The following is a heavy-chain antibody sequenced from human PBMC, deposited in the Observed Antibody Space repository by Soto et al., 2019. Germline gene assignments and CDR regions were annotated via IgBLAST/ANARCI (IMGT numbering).Heavy chain of an antibody. CDR3: AREGYGGNSYYYYYGMDV. Sequence: ASVKVSCKASGGTFSSYAISWVRQAPGQGLEWMGGIIPILGIANYAQKFQGRVTITADKSTSTAYMELSSLRSEDTAVYYCAREGYGGNSYYYYYGMDVWGQGTTVTVSS. CDR1: GGTFSSYA. D-gene: IGHD4-17*01. CDR2: IIPILGIA. V-gene: IGHV1-69*10. J-gene: IGHJ6*02.